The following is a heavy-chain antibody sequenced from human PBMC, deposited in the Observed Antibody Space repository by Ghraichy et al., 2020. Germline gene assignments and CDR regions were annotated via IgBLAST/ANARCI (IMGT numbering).Heavy chain of an antibody. V-gene: IGHV4-34*01. CDR3: GRKAGYDSVDY. D-gene: IGHD5-12*01. Sequence: SETLSLTCAVYGGSFSGYFWSWIRQPPGKGLEWIGEIDHYGSTIYNPSLKSRVTISVDTSKNQFSLKLNSVAAADTAVYYCGRKAGYDSVDYWGQGILVIVSS. CDR2: IDHYGST. CDR1: GGSFSGYF. J-gene: IGHJ4*02.